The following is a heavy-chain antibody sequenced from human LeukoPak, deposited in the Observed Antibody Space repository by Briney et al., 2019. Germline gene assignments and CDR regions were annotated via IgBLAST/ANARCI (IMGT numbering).Heavy chain of an antibody. CDR2: IKRDGSQK. V-gene: IGHV3-7*03. J-gene: IGHJ5*02. CDR3: ARAGNNWNDDIWFDL. CDR1: GFTFSSYG. D-gene: IGHD1-1*01. Sequence: GGSLRLSCAASGFTFSSYGMHWVRQAPGKGLEWVANIKRDGSQKYYVDSVKGRFTISRDNAKNSLYLQMDNLRAEDTALYYCARAGNNWNDDIWFDLWGQGTLVTVSS.